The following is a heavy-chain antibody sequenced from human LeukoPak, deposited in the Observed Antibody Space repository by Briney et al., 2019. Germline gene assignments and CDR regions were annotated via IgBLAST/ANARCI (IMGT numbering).Heavy chain of an antibody. CDR1: GFTFSSYG. D-gene: IGHD6-19*01. CDR2: ISYDGSNK. Sequence: HAGRSLRLSCAASGFTFSSYGVHWVRQAPGKGLEWVAVISYDGSNKYYADSVKGRFTISRDNSKNTLYLQMNSLRAEDTAVYYCAKEDSSPLTFYYYYYMDVWGKGTTVTVSS. CDR3: AKEDSSPLTFYYYYYMDV. V-gene: IGHV3-30*18. J-gene: IGHJ6*03.